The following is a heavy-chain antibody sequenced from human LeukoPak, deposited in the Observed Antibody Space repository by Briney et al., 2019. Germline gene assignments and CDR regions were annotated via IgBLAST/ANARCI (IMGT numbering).Heavy chain of an antibody. CDR3: AREMYCSGGSCYGDAFDI. CDR2: IYSGGST. V-gene: IGHV3-66*01. Sequence: PGGSLRLSCAASGFTFSNAWMSWVRQAPGRGLEWVSVIYSGGSTYYADSVKGRFSISRDKSKNTLYLQMNSLRAEDTALYYCAREMYCSGGSCYGDAFDIWGQGTMVTVSS. CDR1: GFTFSNAW. J-gene: IGHJ3*02. D-gene: IGHD2-15*01.